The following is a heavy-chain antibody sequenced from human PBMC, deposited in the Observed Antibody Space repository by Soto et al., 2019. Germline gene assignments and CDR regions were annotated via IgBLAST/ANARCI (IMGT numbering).Heavy chain of an antibody. J-gene: IGHJ6*02. CDR2: IIPIFGTA. V-gene: IGHV1-69*13. CDR1: GGTFSSYA. D-gene: IGHD3-16*01. Sequence: ASVKVSCKASGGTFSSYAISWVRQAPGQGLEWMGGIIPIFGTANYAQKFQGRVTITADESTSTAYMELSSLRSEDTAVYYCARLPGIMITFGGVFRKTMDVWGQGTTVTVSS. CDR3: ARLPGIMITFGGVFRKTMDV.